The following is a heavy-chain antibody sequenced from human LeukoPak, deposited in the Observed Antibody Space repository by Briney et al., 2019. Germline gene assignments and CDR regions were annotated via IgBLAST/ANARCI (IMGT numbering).Heavy chain of an antibody. CDR2: INHSGST. J-gene: IGHJ5*02. Sequence: SETLSLTCAVYGGSFSGYYWSWIRQPPGKGLEWIGEINHSGSTSYNPSLKSRVTISVDTSKNQFSLKLSSVTAADTAVYYCARGTWAGYSSSWYLSWFDPWGQGTLVTVSS. CDR3: ARGTWAGYSSSWYLSWFDP. CDR1: GGSFSGYY. V-gene: IGHV4-34*01. D-gene: IGHD6-13*01.